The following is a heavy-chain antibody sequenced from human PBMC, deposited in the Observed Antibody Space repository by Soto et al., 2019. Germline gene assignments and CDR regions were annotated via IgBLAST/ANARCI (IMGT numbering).Heavy chain of an antibody. CDR1: GGSIYRSGYY. Sequence: SETLSLTCTVSGGSIYRSGYYWGWIRQPPGRGLEWIGNIDYNGVTYSNPSLKSRVTISRGTSKNQFSLKLTSVTAADAALYYCGKVLVGATGHTDSDSWGPGTLVTVSS. CDR3: GKVLVGATGHTDSDS. D-gene: IGHD2-15*01. J-gene: IGHJ4*02. V-gene: IGHV4-39*01. CDR2: IDYNGVT.